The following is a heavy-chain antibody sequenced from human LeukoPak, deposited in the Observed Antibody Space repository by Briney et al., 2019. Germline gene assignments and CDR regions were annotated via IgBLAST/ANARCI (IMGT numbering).Heavy chain of an antibody. D-gene: IGHD3-10*01. Sequence: PSETLSLTCTVSGGSISSYYWSWTRQPPGKGLERIGYIYYSGSTNYNPSLKSRVTISVDTSKNQFSLKLSSVTAADTAVYYCARYYYGSGSYYNGTPLFDYWGQGTLVTVSS. CDR1: GGSISSYY. CDR3: ARYYYGSGSYYNGTPLFDY. CDR2: IYYSGST. J-gene: IGHJ4*02. V-gene: IGHV4-59*01.